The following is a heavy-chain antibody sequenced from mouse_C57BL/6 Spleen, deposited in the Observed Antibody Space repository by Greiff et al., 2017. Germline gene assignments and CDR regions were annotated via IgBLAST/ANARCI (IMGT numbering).Heavy chain of an antibody. J-gene: IGHJ3*01. D-gene: IGHD1-1*01. CDR1: GFNIKNTY. V-gene: IGHV14-3*01. CDR3: ASGYYCGSSPWFAY. Sequence: EVQLQESVAELVRPGASVKLSCTASGFNIKNTYMHWVKQRPEQGLEWIGRIDPAHGNTKYAPKFQGKATITADTSSNTAYLQLSSLTSEDTAIYSCASGYYCGSSPWFAYWGQGTLVTVSA. CDR2: IDPAHGNT.